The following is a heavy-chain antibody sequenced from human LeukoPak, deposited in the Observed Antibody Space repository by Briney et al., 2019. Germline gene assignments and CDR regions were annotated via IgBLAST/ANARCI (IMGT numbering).Heavy chain of an antibody. CDR3: AKDRAFTMVRGNWFDP. V-gene: IGHV3-23*01. J-gene: IGHJ5*02. CDR2: ISGSGGST. Sequence: PGGSLRLSCAASGFTFSSYAMSWVRQAPGKGPEWVSAISGSGGSTYYADSVKGRFTISRDNSKNTLYLQMNSLRAEDTAVYYCAKDRAFTMVRGNWFDPWGQGTLVTVSS. D-gene: IGHD3-10*01. CDR1: GFTFSSYA.